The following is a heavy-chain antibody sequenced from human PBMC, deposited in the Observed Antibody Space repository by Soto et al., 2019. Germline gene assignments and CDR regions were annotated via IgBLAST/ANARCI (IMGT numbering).Heavy chain of an antibody. CDR2: IYFDGITT. Sequence: GGSLRLSCTSSGFNFNTHWMHWFRQSPGKGLVWVSRIYFDGITTNYADSVKGRLTVSRGNAKNTVYLHVNTLRDEDTAVYYCARDNTMVREANWFDTWGQGTLGTVSS. J-gene: IGHJ5*02. CDR1: GFNFNTHW. V-gene: IGHV3-74*01. CDR3: ARDNTMVREANWFDT. D-gene: IGHD3-10*01.